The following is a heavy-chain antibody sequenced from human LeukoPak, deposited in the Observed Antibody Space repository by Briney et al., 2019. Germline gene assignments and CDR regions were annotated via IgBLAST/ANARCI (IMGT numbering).Heavy chain of an antibody. CDR2: ISGNGYTT. Sequence: GGSLRLSCAVSGFSVSSNYVTWVRQAPGKGLEWVSAISGNGYTTYYADSVKGRFTISRDNSKNTLYLQMNSLRAEDTAIYHCAKFAQRYCSGGSCHPFDYWGQGTLVTVSS. CDR3: AKFAQRYCSGGSCHPFDY. D-gene: IGHD2-15*01. J-gene: IGHJ4*02. CDR1: GFSVSSNY. V-gene: IGHV3-23*01.